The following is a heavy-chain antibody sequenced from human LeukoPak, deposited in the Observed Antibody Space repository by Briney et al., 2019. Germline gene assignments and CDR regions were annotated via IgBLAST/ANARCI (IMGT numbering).Heavy chain of an antibody. CDR3: AKDHYWSIDY. CDR2: IHNDGSGT. D-gene: IGHD3-3*01. CDR1: GFTLYTFGSYW. V-gene: IGHV3-74*01. J-gene: IGHJ4*02. Sequence: PGGSLRLSCAASGFTLYTFGSYWMHWVRQAPGKGLVWVSVIHNDGSGTNYADSVKGRFTISRDIAKNTLYLQMNSLRAEDTGVYYCAKDHYWSIDYWGRGTLVTVSS.